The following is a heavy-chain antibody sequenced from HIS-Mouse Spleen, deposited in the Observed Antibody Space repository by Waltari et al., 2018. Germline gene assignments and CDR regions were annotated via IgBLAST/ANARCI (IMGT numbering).Heavy chain of an antibody. V-gene: IGHV4-39*07. D-gene: IGHD6-13*01. J-gene: IGHJ2*01. CDR2: IYYSGST. CDR1: GGSISISSYY. CDR3: AREIPYSSSWYDWYFDL. Sequence: QLQLQESGPGLVKPSETLSLTCTVSGGSISISSYYWGWIRQPPGKGLEWIGSIYYSGSTSYNPSLKSRVTISVDTSKNQFSLKLSSVTAADTAVYYCAREIPYSSSWYDWYFDLWGRGTLVTVSS.